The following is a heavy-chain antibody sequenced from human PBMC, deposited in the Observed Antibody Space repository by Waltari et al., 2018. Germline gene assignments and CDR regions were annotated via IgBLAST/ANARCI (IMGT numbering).Heavy chain of an antibody. CDR1: GFTFSSYW. D-gene: IGHD4-17*01. V-gene: IGHV3-7*01. CDR2: IKQDGSEK. J-gene: IGHJ4*02. CDR3: AREGYGDYSLN. Sequence: EVQLVESGGGLVQPGGSLRLSCAASGFTFSSYWMSWVRQAPGKGLEWVANIKQDGSEKYYVDSVKGRFTISRDNAKNSLYLQMNGLRAEDTAVYYCAREGYGDYSLNWGQGTLVTVSS.